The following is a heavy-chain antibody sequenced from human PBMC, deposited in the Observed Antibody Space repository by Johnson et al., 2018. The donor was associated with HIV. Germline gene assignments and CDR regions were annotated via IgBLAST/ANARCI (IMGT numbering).Heavy chain of an antibody. Sequence: EVQLVESGGSVVRPGGSLRLSCLGTGFIFENYGMSWVRQAPGKGLQWVSGINWNGDTTTYADSVNGRFTISRDNAKNSLYLQMNSLRAEDTAVYYCARDRTSRQGGAFDIWGQGTKVTVSS. CDR3: ARDRTSRQGGAFDI. J-gene: IGHJ3*02. CDR1: GFIFENYG. CDR2: INWNGDTT. V-gene: IGHV3-20*04.